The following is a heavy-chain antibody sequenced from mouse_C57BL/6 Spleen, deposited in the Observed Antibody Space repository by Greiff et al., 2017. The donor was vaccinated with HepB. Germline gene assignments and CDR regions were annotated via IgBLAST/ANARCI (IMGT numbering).Heavy chain of an antibody. CDR2: ISSGGSYT. D-gene: IGHD1-1*01. J-gene: IGHJ4*01. V-gene: IGHV5-6*01. CDR3: ARPGTTVPYYAMDY. CDR1: GFTFSSYG. Sequence: EVQGVDSGGDLVKPGGSLKLSCAASGFTFSSYGMSWVRQTPDKRLEWVATISSGGSYTYYPDSVKGRFTISRDNAKNTLYLQMSSLKSEDTAMYYCARPGTTVPYYAMDYWGQGTSVTVSS.